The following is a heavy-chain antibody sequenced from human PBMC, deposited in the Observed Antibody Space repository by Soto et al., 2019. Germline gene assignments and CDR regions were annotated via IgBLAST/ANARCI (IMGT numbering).Heavy chain of an antibody. V-gene: IGHV1-18*01. CDR3: ARRKERSGPHYFDY. CDR1: GYTFTTFG. CDR2: ISANNGNT. Sequence: ASVKVSCKASGYTFTTFGISWVRQAPGQGLEWVGWISANNGNTKYSQKFQGRVSLTTETSASTVYMELSGLRPDDTAVYYCARRKERSGPHYFDYWGQGSQVTVSS. J-gene: IGHJ4*02. D-gene: IGHD6-25*01.